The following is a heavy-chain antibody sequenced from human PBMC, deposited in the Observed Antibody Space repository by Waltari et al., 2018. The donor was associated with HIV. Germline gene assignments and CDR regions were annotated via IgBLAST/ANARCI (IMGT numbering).Heavy chain of an antibody. CDR2: IWYDGGKK. CDR1: GFSFSDSG. J-gene: IGHJ4*02. CDR3: ARASPEGGYLDY. Sequence: QVQVVESGGGVVQPGTSLRLSCDASGFSFSDSGMHWVRQAPGKGLEWVAVIWYDGGKKIFADSVKGRFTISRDNSKNTVYLQMNSVTAEDTAVYYCARASPEGGYLDYWGQGTLVTVSS. V-gene: IGHV3-33*01. D-gene: IGHD2-15*01.